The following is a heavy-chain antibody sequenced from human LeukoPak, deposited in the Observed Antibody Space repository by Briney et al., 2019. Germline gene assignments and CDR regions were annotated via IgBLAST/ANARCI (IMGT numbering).Heavy chain of an antibody. CDR2: VYYTGSA. V-gene: IGHV4-59*08. J-gene: IGHJ4*02. D-gene: IGHD5-18*01. CDR1: GGSVSSYY. Sequence: TSETLSLTCAVSGGSVSSYYWSWIRQPPGKGLEWIGYVYYTGSANYNPSLKSRVTISIDTSKNQFSLKLSSVTAADTALYYCARHGLXYNYGPFDYWGQGTLVTVXX. CDR3: ARHGLXYNYGPFDY.